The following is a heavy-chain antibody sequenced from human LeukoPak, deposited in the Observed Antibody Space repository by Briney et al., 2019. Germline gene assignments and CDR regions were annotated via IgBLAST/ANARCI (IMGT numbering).Heavy chain of an antibody. D-gene: IGHD6-13*01. CDR3: ARGGSSSWTPPQFDP. V-gene: IGHV4-4*02. Sequence: PSETLSLTCAVSGDSISSNNWWSWVRQPPGKGLEWIGEIYHSGSTNYNPSLKSRVTISVDKSKNQFSLKLSSVTAADTAVYYCARGGSSSWTPPQFDPWGQGTLVTVSS. CDR2: IYHSGST. CDR1: GDSISSNNW. J-gene: IGHJ5*02.